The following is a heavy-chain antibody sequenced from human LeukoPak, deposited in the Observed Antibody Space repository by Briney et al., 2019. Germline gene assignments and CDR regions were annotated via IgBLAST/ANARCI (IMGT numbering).Heavy chain of an antibody. V-gene: IGHV3-11*01. D-gene: IGHD3-22*01. CDR3: ARDRHYYDSSGYPEYFQH. CDR2: ISSSGSTI. J-gene: IGHJ1*01. Sequence: GGSLRLSCAASGFTFSDYYMSWIRQAPGKGLEWVSYISSSGSTIYYADSVKGLFTIYRDNAKNSLYLQMNSLRAEDTAVYYCARDRHYYDSSGYPEYFQHWGQGTLVTVSS. CDR1: GFTFSDYY.